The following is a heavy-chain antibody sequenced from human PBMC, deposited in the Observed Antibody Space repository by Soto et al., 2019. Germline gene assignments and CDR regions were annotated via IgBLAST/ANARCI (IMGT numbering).Heavy chain of an antibody. CDR2: ILSSGGSI. Sequence: EVQLVESGGGLFKLGGSWRLSVAASGFTSISSTLTWVPKPPGKGREWFSFILSSGGSIYYADSVKGRFTISRDNAKNSLYLQMNSLKDEDTAVYYCVRDSGEQLVRRGFYYYYMDVWGKGTTVTVSS. CDR3: VRDSGEQLVRRGFYYYYMDV. V-gene: IGHV3-21*01. D-gene: IGHD6-6*01. J-gene: IGHJ6*03. CDR1: GFTSISST.